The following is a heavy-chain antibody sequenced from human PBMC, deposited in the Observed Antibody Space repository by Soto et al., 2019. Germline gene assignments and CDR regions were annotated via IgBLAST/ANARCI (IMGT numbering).Heavy chain of an antibody. CDR3: ARDRYGNYYHYGMDV. CDR1: GGSFSGYY. V-gene: IGHV4-34*01. D-gene: IGHD5-18*01. Sequence: NPSETLSLTCAVYGGSFSGYYWSWIRQPPGKGLEWIGEINHSGSTNYNPSLKSRVTISVDMSKKQFYLKVSSVIAADTAVYYCARDRYGNYYHYGMDVWGQGTTVTVS. J-gene: IGHJ6*02. CDR2: INHSGST.